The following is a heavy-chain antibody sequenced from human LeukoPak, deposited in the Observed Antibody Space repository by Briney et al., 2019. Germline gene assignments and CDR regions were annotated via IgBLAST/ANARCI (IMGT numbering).Heavy chain of an antibody. Sequence: SETLSLTCTVSDYSISSGYYWGWIRQPPGKGLEWIGNIYHSGSTYYNPSLKSRVTISVDTSKNQFSLKLRPVTAADTAVYYCASGTETMIHSSWFDPWGQGTLVTVSS. CDR3: ASGTETMIHSSWFDP. D-gene: IGHD3-22*01. CDR1: DYSISSGYY. J-gene: IGHJ5*02. V-gene: IGHV4-38-2*02. CDR2: IYHSGST.